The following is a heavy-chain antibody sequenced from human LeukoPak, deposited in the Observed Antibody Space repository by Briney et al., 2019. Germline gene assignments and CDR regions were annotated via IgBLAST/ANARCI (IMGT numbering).Heavy chain of an antibody. V-gene: IGHV3-53*01. CDR3: ASATAVYSYGYFDY. D-gene: IGHD5-18*01. CDR1: GFTVSSNY. CDR2: IYSGGST. J-gene: IGHJ4*02. Sequence: PGGSLRLSCAASGFTVSSNYMSWVRQAPGKGLEWVSVIYSGGSTYCADSVKGRFTISRDNSKNTLYLQMNSLRAEDTAVYYCASATAVYSYGYFDYWGQGTLVTVSS.